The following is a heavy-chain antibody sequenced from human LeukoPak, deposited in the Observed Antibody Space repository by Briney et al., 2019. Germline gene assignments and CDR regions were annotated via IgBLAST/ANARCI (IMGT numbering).Heavy chain of an antibody. CDR2: ISSSGSTI. CDR1: GFTFSDYY. Sequence: GGSLRLSCAASGFTFSDYYMSWIRQAPGKGLEWVSHISSSGSTIYFADSVKGRFTISRDNAKNSLYLQMNSLRAEDTAVYYCARRGQRDAFDIWGQGTMVTVSS. J-gene: IGHJ3*02. CDR3: ARRGQRDAFDI. V-gene: IGHV3-11*01. D-gene: IGHD3-10*01.